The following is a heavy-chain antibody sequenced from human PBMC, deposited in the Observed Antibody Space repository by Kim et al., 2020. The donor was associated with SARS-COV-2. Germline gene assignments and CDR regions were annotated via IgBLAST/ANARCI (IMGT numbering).Heavy chain of an antibody. Sequence: ASVKVSCKASGYTFTSYAMNWVRQAPGQGLEWMGWINTNTGNPTYAQGFTGRFVFSLDTSVSTAYLQISSLKAEDTAVYYCAREEEDIVVVPAAIWFDPWGQGTLVTVSS. CDR1: GYTFTSYA. CDR3: AREEEDIVVVPAAIWFDP. J-gene: IGHJ5*02. CDR2: INTNTGNP. V-gene: IGHV7-4-1*02. D-gene: IGHD2-2*01.